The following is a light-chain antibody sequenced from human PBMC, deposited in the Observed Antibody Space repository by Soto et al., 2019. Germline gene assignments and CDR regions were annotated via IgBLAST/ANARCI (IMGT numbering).Light chain of an antibody. Sequence: QSVLTQPPSLSASPRQRVTISCDGINSKTGSNVVTWYQHVPGKAPKLLIYHDDVLSSGVSDRFSASRSGSTASLAISGLQSADEADYYCATWEDSVNGLLFGGGIKLTVL. CDR3: ATWEDSVNGLL. CDR2: HDD. CDR1: NSKTGSNV. J-gene: IGLJ2*01. V-gene: IGLV1-36*01.